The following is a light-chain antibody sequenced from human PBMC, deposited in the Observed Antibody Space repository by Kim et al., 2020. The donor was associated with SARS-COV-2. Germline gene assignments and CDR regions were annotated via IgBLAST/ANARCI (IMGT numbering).Light chain of an antibody. CDR1: SSDVGRYKY. CDR2: DVS. J-gene: IGLJ1*01. CDR3: SSYASSRSYV. V-gene: IGLV2-14*04. Sequence: QSITISCTGTSSDVGRYKYVSWYQQHPGKAPKLMIYDVSERPSGVSNRFSGSKSGNTASLTISGLQAEDEANYYCSSYASSRSYVFGTGTKVTVL.